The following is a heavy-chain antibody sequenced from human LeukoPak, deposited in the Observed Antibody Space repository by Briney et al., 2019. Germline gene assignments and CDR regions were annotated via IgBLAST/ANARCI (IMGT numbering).Heavy chain of an antibody. CDR2: ISYDGSNK. CDR1: GFTFSSYA. CDR3: ARGGITMIVVDDAFDI. J-gene: IGHJ3*02. V-gene: IGHV3-30*04. Sequence: PGGSLRLSCAASGFTFSSYAMHWVRQAPGKGLEWVAVISYDGSNKYYADSVKGRFTISRDNSKNTLYLQMNSLRAEDTAVYYCARGGITMIVVDDAFDIWGQGTMVTVSS. D-gene: IGHD3-22*01.